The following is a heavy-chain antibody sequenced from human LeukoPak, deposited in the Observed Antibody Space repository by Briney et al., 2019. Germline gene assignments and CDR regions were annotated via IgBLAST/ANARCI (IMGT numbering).Heavy chain of an antibody. Sequence: GGSLRLSCAASGFTFSGAGMEWVRQAPGKGLEWVSYISSSSSTIYYADSVKGRFTISRDNAKNSLYLQMNSLRDEDTAVYYCARDRGQYNWNDGGAFDIWGQGTMVTVSS. D-gene: IGHD1-20*01. CDR2: ISSSSSTI. CDR1: GFTFSGAG. CDR3: ARDRGQYNWNDGGAFDI. J-gene: IGHJ3*02. V-gene: IGHV3-48*02.